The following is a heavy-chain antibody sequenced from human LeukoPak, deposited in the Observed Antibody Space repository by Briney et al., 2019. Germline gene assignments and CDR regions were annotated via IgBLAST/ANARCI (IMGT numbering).Heavy chain of an antibody. D-gene: IGHD3-22*01. Sequence: PGGSLRLSCAASGFTFSTYGMLWVRQAPGKGLEWVAVISYDGSNKYYADSVKGRFTISRDNSKNTLYLQMNSLRAEDTAVYYCASVVIGYYFDYWGQGTLVTVSS. CDR3: ASVVIGYYFDY. CDR2: ISYDGSNK. V-gene: IGHV3-30*19. CDR1: GFTFSTYG. J-gene: IGHJ4*02.